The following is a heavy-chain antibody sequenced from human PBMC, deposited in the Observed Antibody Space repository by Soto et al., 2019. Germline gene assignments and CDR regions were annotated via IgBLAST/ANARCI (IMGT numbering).Heavy chain of an antibody. CDR3: ARLDLGMTNYYFDY. V-gene: IGHV4-59*08. CDR1: GGSISSYY. D-gene: IGHD1-20*01. CDR2: IYYSGST. Sequence: SETLSLTCTVSGGSISSYYWSWIRQPPGKGLEWIGYIYYSGSTNYNPSLKSRVTISVDTSKNQFSLKLSSVTAADTAVYYCARLDLGMTNYYFDYWGQGTLVTVSS. J-gene: IGHJ4*02.